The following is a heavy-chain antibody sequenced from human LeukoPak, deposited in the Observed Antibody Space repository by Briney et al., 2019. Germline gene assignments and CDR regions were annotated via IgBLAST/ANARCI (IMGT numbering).Heavy chain of an antibody. D-gene: IGHD3-22*01. CDR3: ARRLDSSGSHFDY. Sequence: GGSLRLSCSASGFTFSTYWMHWVRQVPGEGLVWVSRINSDGSRMDYADSVKGRFTISRDNAKNSLYLQMNSLRAEDTAVYYCARRLDSSGSHFDYWGQGTLVTVSS. CDR1: GFTFSTYW. J-gene: IGHJ4*02. V-gene: IGHV3-74*01. CDR2: INSDGSRM.